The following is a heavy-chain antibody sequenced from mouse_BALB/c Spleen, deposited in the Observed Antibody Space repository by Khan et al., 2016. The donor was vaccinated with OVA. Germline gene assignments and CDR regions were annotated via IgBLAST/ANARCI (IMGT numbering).Heavy chain of an antibody. CDR2: INSNGGTS. CDR1: GFTFSGYG. V-gene: IGHV5-6-3*01. J-gene: IGHJ1*01. D-gene: IGHD2-14*01. CDR3: ARVYYRYDEGYWYFDV. Sequence: EVQLQESGGGLVLPGGSLKLSCAASGFTFSGYGMPWVRQCPDKRLELVATINSNGGTSYFPDSVKGGFTLSIDNAKNTLHLQMSSLKYEVTATYYCARVYYRYDEGYWYFDVWGAGTTVTVYS.